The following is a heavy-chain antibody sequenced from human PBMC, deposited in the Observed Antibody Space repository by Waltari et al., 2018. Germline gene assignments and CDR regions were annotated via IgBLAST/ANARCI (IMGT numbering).Heavy chain of an antibody. J-gene: IGHJ6*02. D-gene: IGHD5-18*01. CDR3: AKYSGYSYGQNSPKYYYGMDV. V-gene: IGHV1-2*02. CDR2: INPNSGGT. Sequence: QVQLVQSGAEVKKPGASVKVSCKASGYTFTGYYMHWVRQAPGQGLEWMGWINPNSGGTNYAQKFQGRVTLTRDTSISTAYMELSRLRSDDTAVYYCAKYSGYSYGQNSPKYYYGMDVWGQGTTVTVSS. CDR1: GYTFTGYY.